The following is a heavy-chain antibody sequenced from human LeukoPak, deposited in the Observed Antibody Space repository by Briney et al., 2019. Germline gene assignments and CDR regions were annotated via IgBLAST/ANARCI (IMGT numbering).Heavy chain of an antibody. CDR1: GDSISSGDYY. D-gene: IGHD3-22*01. Sequence: SETLSLTCTVSGDSISSGDYYWSWIRQPAGKGLEWIGRIYTSGSTNYNPSLKSRVTISVDTSKNQFSLKLSSVTAADTAVYYCAREQDYYDSSGYSQPNDYWGQGTLVTVSS. CDR2: IYTSGST. V-gene: IGHV4-61*02. J-gene: IGHJ4*02. CDR3: AREQDYYDSSGYSQPNDY.